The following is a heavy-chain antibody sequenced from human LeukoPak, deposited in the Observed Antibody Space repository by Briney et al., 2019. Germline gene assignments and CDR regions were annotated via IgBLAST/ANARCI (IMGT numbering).Heavy chain of an antibody. J-gene: IGHJ5*02. CDR2: ISGSGGST. V-gene: IGHV3-23*01. Sequence: GGSLRLSCAASGFTFSSYSMNWVRQAPGKGLEWVSAISGSGGSTYYADSVKGRFTISRDNSKNTLYLQMNSLRAEDTAVYYCAKGGSSIWFDPWGQETLVTVSS. CDR1: GFTFSSYS. D-gene: IGHD2-2*01. CDR3: AKGGSSIWFDP.